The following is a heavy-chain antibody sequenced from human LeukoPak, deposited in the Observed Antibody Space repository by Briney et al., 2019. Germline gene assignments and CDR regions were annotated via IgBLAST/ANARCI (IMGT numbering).Heavy chain of an antibody. CDR3: ARDLNPDAFDI. CDR2: IYTSGST. V-gene: IGHV4-59*01. D-gene: IGHD1-14*01. Sequence: SETLSLTCTVSGGSISSYYWSWIRQPPGKGLEWIGYIYTSGSTNYNPSLESRVTISVDTSKNQFSLKLSSVTAADTAVYYCARDLNPDAFDIWGQGTMVTVSS. CDR1: GGSISSYY. J-gene: IGHJ3*02.